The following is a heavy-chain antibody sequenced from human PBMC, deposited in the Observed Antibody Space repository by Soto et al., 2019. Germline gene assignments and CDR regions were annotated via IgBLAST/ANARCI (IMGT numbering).Heavy chain of an antibody. D-gene: IGHD6-19*01. J-gene: IGHJ4*02. CDR1: GFIFSTYS. CDR3: ARSWAVAGSYDY. V-gene: IGHV3-48*01. Sequence: PGGSLRLSCAASGFIFSTYSMNWVRQGPGKGLEWVSYISSSSSTYYADSVKGRFTISRDNSKNTLYLQMNSLRAEDTAVYYCARSWAVAGSYDYWGQGTLVTVSS. CDR2: ISSSSST.